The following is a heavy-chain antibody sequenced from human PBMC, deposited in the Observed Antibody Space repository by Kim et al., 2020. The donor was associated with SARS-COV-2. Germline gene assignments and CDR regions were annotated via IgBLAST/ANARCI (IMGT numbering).Heavy chain of an antibody. Sequence: ASVKVSCKVSGYTLTELSMHWVRQAPGKGLEWMGGFDPEDGETIYAQKFQGRVTMTEDTSTDTAYMELSSLRSEDTAVYYCATVSLGFDCYYCYGMDVWGQGTTVTVSS. D-gene: IGHD3-9*01. J-gene: IGHJ6*02. CDR3: ATVSLGFDCYYCYGMDV. V-gene: IGHV1-24*01. CDR1: GYTLTELS. CDR2: FDPEDGET.